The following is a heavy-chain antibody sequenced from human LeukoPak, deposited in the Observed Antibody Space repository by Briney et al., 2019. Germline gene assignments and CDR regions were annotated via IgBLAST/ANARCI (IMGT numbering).Heavy chain of an antibody. CDR3: AREFSGILDY. Sequence: PGGSLRLSCAASGFTFSSYAMHWVRQAPGKGLEWVAVISYDGSNKYYADSVKGRSTISRDNSKNTLYLQMNSLGAEDTAVYYCAREFSGILDYWGQGTLVTVSS. V-gene: IGHV3-30*04. J-gene: IGHJ4*02. CDR2: ISYDGSNK. CDR1: GFTFSSYA.